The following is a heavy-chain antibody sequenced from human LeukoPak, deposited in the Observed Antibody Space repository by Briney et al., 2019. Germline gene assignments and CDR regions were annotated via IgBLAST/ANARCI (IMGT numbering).Heavy chain of an antibody. CDR3: ARRWLGDPYGMDV. Sequence: GGSLRLSCAASGLTFSNYWMDWVRQAPGKGLEWVSILGGLSESVYYPDSVKGRFTVSRDNSKDTLYLEINSLRGEDTATYYCARRWLGDPYGMDVWGQGTTVTVSS. D-gene: IGHD3-10*01. V-gene: IGHV3-23*01. CDR2: LGGLSESV. CDR1: GLTFSNYW. J-gene: IGHJ6*02.